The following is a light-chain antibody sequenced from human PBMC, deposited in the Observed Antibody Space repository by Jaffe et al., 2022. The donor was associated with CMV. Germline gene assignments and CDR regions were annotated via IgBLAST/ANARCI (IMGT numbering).Light chain of an antibody. CDR1: ALPNRF. CDR3: QSADSRGTYRL. Sequence: SDELTQPSSVSVSPGQTARITCSGDALPNRFVYWYQQKSGQAPVLVMKKDSERPPGIPERFSGSNSGRSVTLTISGVQAEDEADYYCQSADSRGTYRLFGGGTKLTVL. V-gene: IGLV3-25*03. J-gene: IGLJ3*02. CDR2: KDS.